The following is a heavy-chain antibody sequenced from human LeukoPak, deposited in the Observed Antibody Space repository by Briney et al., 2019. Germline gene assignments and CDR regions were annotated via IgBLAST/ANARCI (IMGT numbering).Heavy chain of an antibody. D-gene: IGHD2-21*01. J-gene: IGHJ4*02. V-gene: IGHV3-30*02. CDR2: IRYDGSNK. CDR1: GFTFSSYV. Sequence: GGSLRLSCAASGFTFSSYVMHWVRQAPGKGLEWVAFIRYDGSNKKYADSVKGRFTISRDNSKNTLYLEMNSLRGEDTAVYYCAKDLGLLPDYWGQGTLVTVSS. CDR3: AKDLGLLPDY.